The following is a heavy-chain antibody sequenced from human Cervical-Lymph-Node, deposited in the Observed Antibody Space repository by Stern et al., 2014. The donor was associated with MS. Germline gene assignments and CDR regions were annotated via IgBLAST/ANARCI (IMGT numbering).Heavy chain of an antibody. J-gene: IGHJ4*01. Sequence: VQLVESGGGVVQPGRSLRLSCAASGFTFCHFGMHWVRQAPGKGLEWVTIVSYDGSSKYYADSVTGRFTISRDNSKNTLYLQMDSLRPEDTAVYYCAKNYGGNSYYFDSWGHGTLVTVSS. V-gene: IGHV3-30*18. D-gene: IGHD4-23*01. CDR3: AKNYGGNSYYFDS. CDR1: GFTFCHFG. CDR2: VSYDGSSK.